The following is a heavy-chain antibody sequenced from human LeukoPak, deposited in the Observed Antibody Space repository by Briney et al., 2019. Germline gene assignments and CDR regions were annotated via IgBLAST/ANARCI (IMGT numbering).Heavy chain of an antibody. CDR3: ARVDYDILTGYDSYYYYVDV. Sequence: SETLSLTCTVSGGSISSYYWSWIRQPPGKGLEWIGYIYYSGSTNYNPSLKSRVTISVDTSKNQFSLKLSSVTAADTAVYYCARVDYDILTGYDSYYYYVDVWGKGTTVTISS. CDR2: IYYSGST. J-gene: IGHJ6*03. V-gene: IGHV4-59*01. D-gene: IGHD3-9*01. CDR1: GGSISSYY.